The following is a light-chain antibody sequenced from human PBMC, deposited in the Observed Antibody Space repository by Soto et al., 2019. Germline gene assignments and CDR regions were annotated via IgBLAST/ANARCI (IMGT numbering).Light chain of an antibody. V-gene: IGKV1-5*03. CDR2: EAS. Sequence: DIQMTQSPSTLSASVGDRVTLTCRTSQTVSSWLAWYQQKPGKAPKLLIYEASTLKSGVPSRFSGSGSGTDFSLTITSLQPDDFATYYCQHYNSYSEAFGQGTKVDIK. CDR3: QHYNSYSEA. CDR1: QTVSSW. J-gene: IGKJ1*01.